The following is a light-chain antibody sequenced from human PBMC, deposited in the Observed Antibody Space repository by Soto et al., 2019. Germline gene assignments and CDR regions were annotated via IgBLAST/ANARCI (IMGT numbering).Light chain of an antibody. CDR1: QSLVYSDGNTY. J-gene: IGKJ1*01. CDR2: RVS. CDR3: LQGTHWPWT. Sequence: DVVMTQSPLSLPVTLGQPASISCRSSQSLVYSDGNTYLNWFQQRPGQSPMRLIYRVSNRDSGVPDRFSGSGSGPDFTLNISRVEAEDVGVYYCLQGTHWPWTFGHGTKVEIK. V-gene: IGKV2-30*01.